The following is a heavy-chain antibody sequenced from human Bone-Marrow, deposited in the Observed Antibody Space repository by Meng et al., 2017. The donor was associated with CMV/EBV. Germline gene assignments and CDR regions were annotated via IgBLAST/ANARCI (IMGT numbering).Heavy chain of an antibody. V-gene: IGHV4-59*01. CDR2: IYYSGST. J-gene: IGHJ5*02. CDR3: ARLVYCSSTSCPSGWFDP. D-gene: IGHD2-2*01. CDR1: GGSISSYD. Sequence: GSLRLSCTVSGGSISSYDWSWIRQPPGKGLEWIGYIYYSGSTNYNPSLKSRVTISVDTSKNQFSLKLSSVTAADTAVYYCARLVYCSSTSCPSGWFDPWGQGTLVTVSS.